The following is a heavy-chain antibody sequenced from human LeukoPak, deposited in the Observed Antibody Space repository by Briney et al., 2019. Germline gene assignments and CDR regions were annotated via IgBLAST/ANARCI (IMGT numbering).Heavy chain of an antibody. J-gene: IGHJ4*02. CDR2: ISYDGSNK. Sequence: GRSLRLSCAASGFTFSSYGVHWVRQAPGKGLEWVAVISYDGSNKYYADSVKGRFTISRDNPKNTLYLQMNSLRAEDTAVYYCAKVGEMATITPWYFDYWGQGTLVTVSS. V-gene: IGHV3-30*18. CDR3: AKVGEMATITPWYFDY. D-gene: IGHD5-24*01. CDR1: GFTFSSYG.